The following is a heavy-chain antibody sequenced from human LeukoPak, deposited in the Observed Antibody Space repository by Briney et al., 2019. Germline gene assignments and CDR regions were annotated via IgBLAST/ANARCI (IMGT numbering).Heavy chain of an antibody. Sequence: PGGSLRLSCAASGFTFSSYSMNWVRQAPGKGLEWVSSISSSSSYIYYADSVKGRFTISRDNAKNSLYLQMNSLRAEDTAVYYCAKELAYYGGKYFDYWGQGTLVTVSS. CDR2: ISSSSSYI. V-gene: IGHV3-21*01. CDR1: GFTFSSYS. CDR3: AKELAYYGGKYFDY. J-gene: IGHJ4*02. D-gene: IGHD4-23*01.